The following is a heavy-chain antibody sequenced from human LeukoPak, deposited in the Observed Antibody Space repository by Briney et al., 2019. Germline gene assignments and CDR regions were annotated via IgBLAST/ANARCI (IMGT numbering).Heavy chain of an antibody. CDR1: GFTFNNYA. D-gene: IGHD2-8*01. V-gene: IGHV3-23*01. CDR2: ISGSGGTT. CDR3: AKDNIVLSGADRGYYFDY. Sequence: GGSLRLSCAASGFTFNNYAVSWVRQAPGKGLEWVSAISGSGGTTYYADSVKGRFTISRDNSKNTLYLQVYSLRAEDTAVYYCAKDNIVLSGADRGYYFDYWGQGTLVTVSS. J-gene: IGHJ4*02.